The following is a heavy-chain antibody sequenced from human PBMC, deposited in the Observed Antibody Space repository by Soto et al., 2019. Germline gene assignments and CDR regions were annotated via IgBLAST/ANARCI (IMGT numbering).Heavy chain of an antibody. D-gene: IGHD1-1*01. J-gene: IGHJ2*01. CDR2: LSSSSRFT. Sequence: GGSLRLSCEASGFPFGDYYLSWIRQSPERGLEWLSFLSSSSRFTKYADSVRGRFTISRDNAKNALYLQMNSQRAEDTAVYYCARRLGSLSTAKLDLWSRRTLVTV. CDR3: ARRLGSLSTAKLDL. CDR1: GFPFGDYY. V-gene: IGHV3-11*06.